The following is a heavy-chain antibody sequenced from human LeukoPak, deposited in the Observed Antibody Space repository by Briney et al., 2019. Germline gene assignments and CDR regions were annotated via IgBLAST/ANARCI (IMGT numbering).Heavy chain of an antibody. CDR2: IYTSGST. J-gene: IGHJ2*01. V-gene: IGHV4-61*02. D-gene: IGHD6-13*01. CDR1: GGSISSGSYY. Sequence: PSETLSLTCTVSGGSISSGSYYWSWIRQPAGKGLEWIGRIYTSGSTNYNPSLKSRVTISVATSKNQFSLKLSSETAAATAVYYCARVYYSNSYDYWYFDLWGRGTLVTVSS. CDR3: ARVYYSNSYDYWYFDL.